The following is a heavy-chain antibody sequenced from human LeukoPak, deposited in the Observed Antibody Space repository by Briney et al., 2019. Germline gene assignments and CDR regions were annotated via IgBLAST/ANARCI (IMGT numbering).Heavy chain of an antibody. CDR2: IYYSGST. V-gene: IGHV4-59*01. Sequence: PSETLSLTCTVSGGSISSYYWSWIRQPPGKGLEWIGYIYYSGSTNYNPSLKSRVTISVDTSKNQFSLKLSSVTAADTAVYYCARELNGMGGSVYWGQGTLVTVSP. CDR3: ARELNGMGGSVY. D-gene: IGHD2-15*01. CDR1: GGSISSYY. J-gene: IGHJ4*02.